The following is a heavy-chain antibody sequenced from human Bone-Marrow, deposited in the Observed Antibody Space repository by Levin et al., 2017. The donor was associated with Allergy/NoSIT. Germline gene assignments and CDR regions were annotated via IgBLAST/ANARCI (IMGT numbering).Heavy chain of an antibody. J-gene: IGHJ4*02. CDR3: ARGPRYSSGWSALYYFDY. D-gene: IGHD6-19*01. V-gene: IGHV4-59*01. Sequence: SETLSLTCTVSGGSITDYYWIWIRQPPGKGLEWIGYISYSGYTNYNPSLKSRVTISVDTSKNQFSLRLSSVTAADTAVYYCARGPRYSSGWSALYYFDYWGQGSLVTVSS. CDR2: ISYSGYT. CDR1: GGSITDYY.